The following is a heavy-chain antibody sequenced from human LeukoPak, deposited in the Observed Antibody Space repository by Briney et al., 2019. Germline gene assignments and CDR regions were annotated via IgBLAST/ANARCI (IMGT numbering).Heavy chain of an antibody. J-gene: IGHJ3*02. Sequence: ASVKVSCKASGYTFTSYGISWVRQAPGQGLEWMGWISAYNGNTNHAQKLQGRVTMTTDTSTSTAYMELRSLRSDDTAVYYCAKTSRAVTGTTELAFDIWGQGTMVTVSS. CDR3: AKTSRAVTGTTELAFDI. CDR1: GYTFTSYG. CDR2: ISAYNGNT. D-gene: IGHD1-7*01. V-gene: IGHV1-18*04.